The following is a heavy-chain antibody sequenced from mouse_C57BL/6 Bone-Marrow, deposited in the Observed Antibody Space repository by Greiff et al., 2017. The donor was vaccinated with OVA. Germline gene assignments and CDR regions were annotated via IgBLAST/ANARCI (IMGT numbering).Heavy chain of an antibody. CDR1: GYSITSDY. J-gene: IGHJ1*03. CDR3: ARGTVALHWYFDV. CDR2: ISYSGST. D-gene: IGHD1-1*01. V-gene: IGHV3-8*01. Sequence: EVKLVESGPGLAKPSQTLSLTCSVTGYSITSDYWNWIRKFPGNKLEYMGYISYSGSTYYNPSLKSRISITRDTSKNQYYLQLNSVTTEDTATYYCARGTVALHWYFDVWGTGTTVTVSS.